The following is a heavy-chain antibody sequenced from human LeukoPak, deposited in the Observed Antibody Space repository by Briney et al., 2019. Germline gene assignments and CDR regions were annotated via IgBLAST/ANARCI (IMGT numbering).Heavy chain of an antibody. Sequence: PGGSLRLSCAASGFTFSSYSMNWVRQAPGKGLKWVSSISSSSSYIYYADSVKGRFTISRDNAKNSLYLQMNSLRAEDTAVYYCARDSLYCTNGVCYLYGMDVWGQGTTVTVSS. CDR2: ISSSSSYI. V-gene: IGHV3-21*01. J-gene: IGHJ6*02. D-gene: IGHD2-8*01. CDR3: ARDSLYCTNGVCYLYGMDV. CDR1: GFTFSSYS.